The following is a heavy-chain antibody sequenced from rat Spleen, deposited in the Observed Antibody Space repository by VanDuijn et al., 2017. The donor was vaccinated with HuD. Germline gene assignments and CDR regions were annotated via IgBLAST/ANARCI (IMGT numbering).Heavy chain of an antibody. J-gene: IGHJ4*01. CDR1: GFTFSNYY. CDR2: ISTGGGST. Sequence: EVQLVESGGGLVQPGRSLKLSCAASGFTFSNYYMAWVRQAPTKGLEWVAYISTGGGSTYYRDSVKGRFTISRDNAKSTLYLQMDSLRSEDTATYYCTTGGMDAWGQGASVTVSS. D-gene: IGHD1-11*01. CDR3: TTGGMDA. V-gene: IGHV5-27*01.